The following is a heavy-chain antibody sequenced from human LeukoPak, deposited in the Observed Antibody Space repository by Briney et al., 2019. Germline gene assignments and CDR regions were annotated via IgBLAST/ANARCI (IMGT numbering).Heavy chain of an antibody. CDR1: GYTFTDYY. Sequence: GASVKVSCKTSGYTFTDYYLHWVRQAPGQGLEWMGWINPNSGATNYAQKFQDRVTMTRDTSISTVYMELSRLRSDDTAVYYCARIPYCSGFSCTSTSREYYFDYWGQGTLVTVSS. V-gene: IGHV1-2*02. J-gene: IGHJ4*02. D-gene: IGHD2-15*01. CDR3: ARIPYCSGFSCTSTSREYYFDY. CDR2: INPNSGAT.